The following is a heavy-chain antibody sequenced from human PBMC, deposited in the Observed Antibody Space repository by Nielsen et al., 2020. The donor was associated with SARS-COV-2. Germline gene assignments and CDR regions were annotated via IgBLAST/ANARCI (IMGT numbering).Heavy chain of an antibody. CDR2: ISSSGSTI. J-gene: IGHJ6*02. Sequence: GESLKISCAASGFTFSDYYMSWIRQAPGKGLEWVSYISSSGSTIYYADSVKGRFTISRDNAKNSLYLQMNSLRAEDTAVYYCAKDGIYGRGGMDVWGQGTTVTVSS. CDR1: GFTFSDYY. CDR3: AKDGIYGRGGMDV. D-gene: IGHD1-26*01. V-gene: IGHV3-11*01.